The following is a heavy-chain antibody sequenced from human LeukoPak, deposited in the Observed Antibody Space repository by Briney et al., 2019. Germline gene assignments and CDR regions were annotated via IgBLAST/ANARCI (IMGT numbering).Heavy chain of an antibody. CDR3: AKDPYRASSGLVDY. J-gene: IGHJ4*02. CDR1: GFTFSSYA. V-gene: IGHV3-23*01. D-gene: IGHD5-12*01. CDR2: ISGSGGHT. Sequence: GGSLRLSCAASGFTFSSYAMGWVRQAPGKGPEWVSSISGSGGHTYFADSVKGRFTISRDNSKNTLDLQMNSLKVEDTAVYYCAKDPYRASSGLVDYWGQGTLVTVSS.